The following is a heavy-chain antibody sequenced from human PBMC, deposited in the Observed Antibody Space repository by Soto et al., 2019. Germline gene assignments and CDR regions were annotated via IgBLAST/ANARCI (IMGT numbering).Heavy chain of an antibody. J-gene: IGHJ4*02. CDR1: GGTFSSYA. V-gene: IGHV1-69*13. CDR3: ARSLVATIWGFDY. D-gene: IGHD5-12*01. Sequence: SVKVSCKASGGTFSSYAISWVRQAPGQGLEWMGGIIPIFGTANYAQKFQGRVTITADESTSTAYMELSSLRSEDTAVHYCARSLVATIWGFDYWGQGTQVTVSS. CDR2: IIPIFGTA.